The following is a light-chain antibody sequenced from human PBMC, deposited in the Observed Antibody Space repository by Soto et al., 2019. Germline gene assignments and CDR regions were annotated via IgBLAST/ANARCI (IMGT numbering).Light chain of an antibody. Sequence: DIVMTQSPDSLAVSLGARATINCKSSQSVLYSSNNKNYLAWYQQKPGQPPKLLIYWASTRESGVPDRFSGSGSGTDFTLTIRSLQAEDVAVYYCQQYYSTPQTFGQGTKLEIK. V-gene: IGKV4-1*01. J-gene: IGKJ2*01. CDR2: WAS. CDR3: QQYYSTPQT. CDR1: QSVLYSSNNKNY.